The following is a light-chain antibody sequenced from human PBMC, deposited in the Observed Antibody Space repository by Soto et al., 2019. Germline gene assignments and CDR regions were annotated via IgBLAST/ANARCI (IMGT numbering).Light chain of an antibody. V-gene: IGKV3-20*01. CDR2: GAS. CDR3: QQYGSSPWT. Sequence: EIVMTQSPVTLSVSPGERVTLSCRASQSVSSSYLAWYQQKPGQAPRLLIYGASSRATGIPDRFSGSGSGTDFTLTISRLEPEDFAVFYCQQYGSSPWTFGQGTKVDI. J-gene: IGKJ1*01. CDR1: QSVSSSY.